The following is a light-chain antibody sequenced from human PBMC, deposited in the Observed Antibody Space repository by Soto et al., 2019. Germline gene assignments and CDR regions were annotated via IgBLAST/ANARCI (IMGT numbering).Light chain of an antibody. CDR2: EVS. CDR1: SSDVGGYNY. CDR3: SSYAGTNVV. V-gene: IGLV2-8*01. J-gene: IGLJ2*01. Sequence: QSALTQPPSASGSPGQSVTISCTGTSSDVGGYNYVSWYQQYPGKAPKLMIYEVSQRPSGVPDRFSGSKSGNTASLTVSGLQAEDEADYYCSSYAGTNVVFGGGTQLTVL.